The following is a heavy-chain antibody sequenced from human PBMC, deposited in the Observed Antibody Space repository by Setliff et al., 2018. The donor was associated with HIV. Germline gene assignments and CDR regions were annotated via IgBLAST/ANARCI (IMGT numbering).Heavy chain of an antibody. J-gene: IGHJ6*03. V-gene: IGHV3-7*01. CDR2: IKEDGSEK. Sequence: GGSLRLSCAASGFTFRRYWMNWVRQAPGKGLEWVANIKEDGSEKYYVDSVKGRFTISRDKAKNSLYLQMNSLRAEDTAVYYCAKESGLYSNYKYYYYMDVWGKGTTVTVSS. CDR1: GFTFRRYW. CDR3: AKESGLYSNYKYYYYMDV. D-gene: IGHD4-4*01.